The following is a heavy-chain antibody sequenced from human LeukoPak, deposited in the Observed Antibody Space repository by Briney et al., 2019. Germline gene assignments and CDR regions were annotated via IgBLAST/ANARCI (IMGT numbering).Heavy chain of an antibody. Sequence: ASVTVSFKASGYTFTSYGISWVRQAPGQGLEWMGWISAYNGNTNYAQKLQGRVTMTTDTSTSTAYMELRSLRSDDTAVYYCARANYDILTGYYYAIDYWGQRTEVSVSS. CDR2: ISAYNGNT. D-gene: IGHD3-9*01. CDR3: ARANYDILTGYYYAIDY. J-gene: IGHJ4*02. CDR1: GYTFTSYG. V-gene: IGHV1-18*01.